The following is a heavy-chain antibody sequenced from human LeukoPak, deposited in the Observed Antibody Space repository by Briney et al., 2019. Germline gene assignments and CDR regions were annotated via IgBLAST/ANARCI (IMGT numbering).Heavy chain of an antibody. Sequence: GGSLRLSCAASGFTVSSNYMSWVRQAPGKGLEWVSVIYSGGSTYYADSVEGRFTISRDNSKNTLYLQMNSLRAEDTAVYYCARADPDSFDYWGQGTLVTVSS. CDR2: IYSGGST. D-gene: IGHD2-21*02. V-gene: IGHV3-66*02. CDR3: ARADPDSFDY. J-gene: IGHJ4*02. CDR1: GFTVSSNY.